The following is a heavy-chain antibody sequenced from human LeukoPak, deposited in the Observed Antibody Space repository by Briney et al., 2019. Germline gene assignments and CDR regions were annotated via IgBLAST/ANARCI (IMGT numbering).Heavy chain of an antibody. CDR1: GFTVSSDY. Sequence: PGGSLRLSCAASGFTVSSDYMSWVRQAPGKGLEWVSVIYSSSITSYADSVKGRFTISRHNSKNTLYLQMNSLRAEDTAVYYCARDHGYDYYFLDYWGQGTLVTVSS. CDR3: ARDHGYDYYFLDY. V-gene: IGHV3-53*01. CDR2: IYSSSIT. J-gene: IGHJ4*02. D-gene: IGHD5-12*01.